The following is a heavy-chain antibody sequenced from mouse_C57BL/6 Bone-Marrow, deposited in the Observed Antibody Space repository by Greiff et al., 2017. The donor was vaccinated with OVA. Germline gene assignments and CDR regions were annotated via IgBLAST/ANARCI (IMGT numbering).Heavy chain of an antibody. Sequence: QVQLQQSGAELVRPGASVTLSCKASGYTFTDYEMHWVKQTPVHGLEWIGAIDPETGGTAYNQKFKGKAILTADKSSSTAYMELRSLTSEDSAVYYWTRWGLYDYGSSDVLDVWGTGTTVTVSS. CDR2: IDPETGGT. J-gene: IGHJ1*03. V-gene: IGHV1-15*01. D-gene: IGHD1-1*01. CDR1: GYTFTDYE. CDR3: TRWGLYDYGSSDVLDV.